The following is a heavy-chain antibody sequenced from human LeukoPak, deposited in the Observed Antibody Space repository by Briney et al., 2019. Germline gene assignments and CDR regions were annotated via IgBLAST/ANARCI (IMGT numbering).Heavy chain of an antibody. V-gene: IGHV3-48*04. CDR1: GFTFSSYS. D-gene: IGHD6-19*01. CDR3: ASGDSGFSGWYFDL. J-gene: IGHJ2*01. Sequence: GGSLRLSCAASGFTFSSYSMNWVRQAPGKGLEWVSYISSSSSTIYYADSVKGRFTTSRDNAKNSLYLQMNSLRAEDTAVYYCASGDSGFSGWYFDLWGRGTLVTVSS. CDR2: ISSSSSTI.